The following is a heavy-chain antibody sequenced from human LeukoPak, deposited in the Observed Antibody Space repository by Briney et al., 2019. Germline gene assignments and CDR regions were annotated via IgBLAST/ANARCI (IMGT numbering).Heavy chain of an antibody. CDR1: GGSISSGGYS. CDR2: IYHSGST. D-gene: IGHD2-15*01. Sequence: PSQTLSLTCAVSGGSISSGGYSWSWIRQPPGKGLEWIGYIYHSGSTYYNPSLKSRVTISVDRSKNQFSLKLSSVTAADTAVYYGARYCSVGSCSPRQFDYWAQGTLVTVSS. V-gene: IGHV4-30-2*01. J-gene: IGHJ4*02. CDR3: ARYCSVGSCSPRQFDY.